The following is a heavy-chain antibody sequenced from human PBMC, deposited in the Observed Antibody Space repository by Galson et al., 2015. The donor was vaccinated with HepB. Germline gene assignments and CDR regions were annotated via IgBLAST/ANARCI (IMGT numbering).Heavy chain of an antibody. CDR3: ARDDLGQGNNLDY. CDR1: GFTFSSYA. D-gene: IGHD1/OR15-1a*01. CDR2: IWYDGSNK. Sequence: SLRLSCAASGFTFSSYAMHWVRQAPGKGLEWVAVIWYDGSNKYYADSVKGRFTISRDNSKNTLYLQMNTLRTEDTAVYYCARDDLGQGNNLDYWGQGTLVTVSS. V-gene: IGHV3-33*08. J-gene: IGHJ4*02.